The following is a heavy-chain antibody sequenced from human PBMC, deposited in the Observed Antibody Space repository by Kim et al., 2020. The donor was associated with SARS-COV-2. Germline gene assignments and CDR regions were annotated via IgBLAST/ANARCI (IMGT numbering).Heavy chain of an antibody. CDR3: ARVSCVGLRVSGLLDL. CDR2: ITPILGNA. D-gene: IGHD2-8*02. Sequence: SVKVSCKASGGTFSTNAINWVRQAPGQGLEWMGRITPILGNATYAPKFQGRVAITADKSTSTAYMELSSLRAEDTAVYYCARVSCVGLRVSGLLDLWGQ. V-gene: IGHV1-69*04. J-gene: IGHJ5*02. CDR1: GGTFSTNA.